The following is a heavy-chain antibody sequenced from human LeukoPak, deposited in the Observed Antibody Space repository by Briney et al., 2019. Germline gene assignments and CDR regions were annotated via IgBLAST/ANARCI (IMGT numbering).Heavy chain of an antibody. D-gene: IGHD1-14*01. CDR1: GFSFSTKW. CDR2: IHPHGREQ. V-gene: IGHV3-7*01. CDR3: ARVRGGGFRTADS. Sequence: SGGSLRLSCAASGFSFSTKWMSWVRQAPGKGLEWVGNIHPHGREQYPVDSVKGRFTISRDNARNSLFLQMNSLRVEDTAVYYCARVRGGGFRTADSWGQGTLVTVSS. J-gene: IGHJ4*02.